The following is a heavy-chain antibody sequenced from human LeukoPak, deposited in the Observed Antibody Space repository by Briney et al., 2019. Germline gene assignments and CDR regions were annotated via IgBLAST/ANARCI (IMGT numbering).Heavy chain of an antibody. Sequence: ASVKVSCKASGYTFTGYYMHWVRQAPGQGLEWMGWINPNSGGTNYAQKFQGRVTMTRDTSIGTAYMELSRLRSDDTAVYYCARDIAAAGTSNKNFDYWGQGTLVTVSS. D-gene: IGHD6-13*01. CDR2: INPNSGGT. V-gene: IGHV1-2*02. CDR1: GYTFTGYY. CDR3: ARDIAAAGTSNKNFDY. J-gene: IGHJ4*02.